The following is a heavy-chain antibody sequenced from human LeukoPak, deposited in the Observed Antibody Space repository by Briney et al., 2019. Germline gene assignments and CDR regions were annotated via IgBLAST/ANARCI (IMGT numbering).Heavy chain of an antibody. CDR1: GYTFTSYA. CDR2: INAGNGNT. CDR3: ARSLGPDDYGHPFDP. V-gene: IGHV1-3*01. J-gene: IGHJ5*02. D-gene: IGHD4-17*01. Sequence: GASVKVSCKASGYTFTSYAMHWVRQAPGQRLEWMGWINAGNGNTKYSQKFQGRVTITRDTSASTAYMELSSLRSEDTAVYYCARSLGPDDYGHPFDPWGQGALVTVSS.